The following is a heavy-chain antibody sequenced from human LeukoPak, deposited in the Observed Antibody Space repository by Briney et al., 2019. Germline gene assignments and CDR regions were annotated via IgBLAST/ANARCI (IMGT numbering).Heavy chain of an antibody. J-gene: IGHJ4*02. CDR2: IYYSGST. CDR1: GGSISSGGYY. CDR3: GRGVDIVVVPAAGWIDY. D-gene: IGHD2-2*03. Sequence: SGTLSLTCTVSGGSISSGGYYCSWIRQHPGKCLEWIGYIYYSGSTYYHPSLKSGVTISVDTSKNQFSLKLSSVTAADTAVYYCGRGVDIVVVPAAGWIDYWGQGTLVTVSS. V-gene: IGHV4-31*03.